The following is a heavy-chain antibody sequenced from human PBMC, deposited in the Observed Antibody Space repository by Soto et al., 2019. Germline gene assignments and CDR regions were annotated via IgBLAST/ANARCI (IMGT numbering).Heavy chain of an antibody. CDR2: IRSKAYGGTT. V-gene: IGHV3-49*03. CDR1: GFTFGDYA. Sequence: PGGSLRLSCTASGFTFGDYAMSWFRQAPGKGLEWVGFIRSKAYGGTTEYAASVKGRFTISRDDSKSIAYLQMNSLKTEDTAVYYCAREFRYYDILTGYYGRHRDPIDYWGQGTLVTVSS. D-gene: IGHD3-9*01. CDR3: AREFRYYDILTGYYGRHRDPIDY. J-gene: IGHJ4*02.